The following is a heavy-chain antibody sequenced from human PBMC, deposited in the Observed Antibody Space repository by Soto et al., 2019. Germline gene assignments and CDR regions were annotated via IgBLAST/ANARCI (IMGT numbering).Heavy chain of an antibody. J-gene: IGHJ4*02. Sequence: SQRHCYTASEVNCRSYAMRWVSQDPGKGLEWVAVISYDGSNKYYADSVKGRFTISRDNSKNTLYLQMNSLRAEDTAVYYCARGYYDSSGYYSGDYWGQGTLVTVSS. CDR3: ARGYYDSSGYYSGDY. V-gene: IGHV3-30-3*01. D-gene: IGHD3-22*01. CDR1: EVNCRSYA. CDR2: ISYDGSNK.